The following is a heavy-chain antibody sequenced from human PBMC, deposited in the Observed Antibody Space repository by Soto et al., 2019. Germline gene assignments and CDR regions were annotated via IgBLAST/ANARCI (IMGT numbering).Heavy chain of an antibody. V-gene: IGHV3-23*01. J-gene: IGHJ6*02. Sequence: GGSLRLSCAASGFTFSSYAMSWVRQAPGKGLEWVSAISGSGGSTYYADSVKGRFTISRDNSKNTLYLQMNSLRAEDTAVYYCAKEAAVTSGPYYYYGMAVWGQGTTVTVSS. CDR1: GFTFSSYA. CDR2: ISGSGGST. CDR3: AKEAAVTSGPYYYYGMAV. D-gene: IGHD4-4*01.